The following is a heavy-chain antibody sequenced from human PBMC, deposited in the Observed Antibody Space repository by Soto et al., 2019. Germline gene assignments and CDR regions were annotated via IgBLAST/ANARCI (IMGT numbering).Heavy chain of an antibody. CDR1: GFTFSSYS. Sequence: EVQLVESGGGLVQPGGSLRLSCAASGFTFSSYSMNWVRQAPGKGMEWVSYISSSSSTIYYADSVKGRFTISRDNAKNSLYLQMNSLRDEDTAVYYCARSYSSGWYRGGHFDYWGQGTLVTVSS. CDR2: ISSSSSTI. D-gene: IGHD6-19*01. CDR3: ARSYSSGWYRGGHFDY. V-gene: IGHV3-48*02. J-gene: IGHJ4*02.